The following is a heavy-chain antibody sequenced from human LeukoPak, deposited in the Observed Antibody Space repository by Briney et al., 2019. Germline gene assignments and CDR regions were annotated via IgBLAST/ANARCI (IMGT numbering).Heavy chain of an antibody. Sequence: GGSLRLSCVASGFTFSIYSMNWVRQAPGKGLEWVSYISRSSSPIYYADSVKGRFTISRDNAKNSLYLQMNSLRAEDTAVYYCARGYGGPLGDWGQGTLVTVSS. CDR2: ISRSSSPI. CDR1: GFTFSIYS. J-gene: IGHJ4*02. D-gene: IGHD3-16*01. CDR3: ARGYGGPLGD. V-gene: IGHV3-48*04.